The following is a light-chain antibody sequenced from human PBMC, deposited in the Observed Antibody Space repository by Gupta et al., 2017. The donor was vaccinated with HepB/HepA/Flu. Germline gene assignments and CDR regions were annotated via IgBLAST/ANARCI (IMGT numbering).Light chain of an antibody. V-gene: IGKV3-20*01. CDR1: QSVSSSY. CDR2: GAS. J-gene: IGKJ5*01. Sequence: EIVLTQSPGPLSLSPGERATLSCRASQSVSSSYLAWYQQKPGQAPRLLIYGASSRATGIPDRFSGSGSGTDFTLTISRLEPEDFAVYYCQQYCSSLTFGQGTRLEIK. CDR3: QQYCSSLT.